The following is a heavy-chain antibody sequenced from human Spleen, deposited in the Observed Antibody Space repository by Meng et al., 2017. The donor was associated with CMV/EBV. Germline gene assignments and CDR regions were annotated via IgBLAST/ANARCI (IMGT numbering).Heavy chain of an antibody. D-gene: IGHD6-13*01. CDR1: GFTVSSNY. CDR2: IYSGGST. J-gene: IGHJ4*02. Sequence: GESLKISCAASGFTVSSNYMSWVRQAPGKGLEWVSVIYSGGSTYHADSVKGRFTISRDNSKNTLYLQMNSLRAEDTAVYYCARDSSSWYGGLFDYWGQGTLVTVSS. V-gene: IGHV3-66*02. CDR3: ARDSSSWYGGLFDY.